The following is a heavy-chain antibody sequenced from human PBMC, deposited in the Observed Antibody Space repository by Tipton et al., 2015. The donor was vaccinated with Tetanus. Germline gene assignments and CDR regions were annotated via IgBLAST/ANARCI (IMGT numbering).Heavy chain of an antibody. Sequence: GSLRLSCAVSGSTFSNVWMSWVRQAPGKGLEWVGQIKSKRDGETTDFAAPGKGRFTISRDDSKKMVYLQMDSLKIDDTAIYYCTTGAPSGVYFDHWGQGTLVTVSS. CDR1: GSTFSNVW. V-gene: IGHV3-15*01. D-gene: IGHD2-15*01. CDR3: TTGAPSGVYFDH. CDR2: IKSKRDGETT. J-gene: IGHJ4*02.